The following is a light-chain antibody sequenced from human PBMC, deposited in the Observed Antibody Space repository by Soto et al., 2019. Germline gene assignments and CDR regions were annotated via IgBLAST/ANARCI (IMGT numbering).Light chain of an antibody. CDR2: LGS. CDR3: MQALQRAT. V-gene: IGKV2-28*01. Sequence: DIVMTQSPLSLPVTPGEPASISCRSSQNLLHSNGYNYLDWYLQKPGQSPQLLIYLGSNRASGXXXXXXXXXXXXXXXLKISRVEAEDVGVYSCMQALQRATFGGGTKV. J-gene: IGKJ4*01. CDR1: QNLLHSNGYNY.